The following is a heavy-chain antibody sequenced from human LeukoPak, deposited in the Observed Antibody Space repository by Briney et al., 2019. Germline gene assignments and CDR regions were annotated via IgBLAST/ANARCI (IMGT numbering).Heavy chain of an antibody. J-gene: IGHJ6*02. CDR1: GGSFSGYY. D-gene: IGHD2-2*01. Sequence: SETLSLTCAVYGGSFSGYYWSWIRRPPGKGLEWIGEINHSGSTNYNPSLKSRVTISVDTSKNQFPLKLSSVTAADTAVYYCARGPDIVVVPAAIYYGMDVWGQGTTVTVSS. CDR2: INHSGST. V-gene: IGHV4-34*01. CDR3: ARGPDIVVVPAAIYYGMDV.